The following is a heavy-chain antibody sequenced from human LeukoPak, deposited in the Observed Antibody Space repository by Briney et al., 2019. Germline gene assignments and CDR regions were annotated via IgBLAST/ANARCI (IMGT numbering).Heavy chain of an antibody. CDR2: IIPIFGTA. Sequence: ASVKVSCKASGYTFTSYAMHWVRQAPGQGLEWMGGIIPIFGTANYAQKFQGRVTITADESTSTAYMELSSLRSEDTAVYYCARGNVAVAGIDYYYYMDVWGKGTTVTVSS. J-gene: IGHJ6*03. CDR1: GYTFTSYA. V-gene: IGHV1-69*13. D-gene: IGHD6-19*01. CDR3: ARGNVAVAGIDYYYYMDV.